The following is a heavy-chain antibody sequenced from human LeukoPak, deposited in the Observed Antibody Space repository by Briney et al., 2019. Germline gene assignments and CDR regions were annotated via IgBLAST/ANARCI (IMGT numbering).Heavy chain of an antibody. CDR3: ARDRHIVVVVAAYYMDV. J-gene: IGHJ6*03. D-gene: IGHD2-15*01. Sequence: ASVTVSCKASRYTFTGYYMHWVRQAPGQGLEWMGRINPNSGGTNYAQKFPGRVTMTRDTSISTAYMELSRLRSDDTAVYYCARDRHIVVVVAAYYMDVWGKGTTVTVSS. CDR1: RYTFTGYY. CDR2: INPNSGGT. V-gene: IGHV1-2*06.